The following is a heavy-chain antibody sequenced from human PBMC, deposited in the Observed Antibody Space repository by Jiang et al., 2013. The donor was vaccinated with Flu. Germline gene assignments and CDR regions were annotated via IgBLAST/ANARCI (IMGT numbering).Heavy chain of an antibody. D-gene: IGHD5-12*01. CDR1: GFTFGDYA. Sequence: LVESGGGLVQPGRSLRLSCTASGFTFGDYAMSWFRQAPGKGLEWVGFIRSKAYGGTTEYAASVKGRFTISRDDSKSIAYLQMNSLKTEDTAVYYCTREYIVATLWGAFDIWGQGTMVTVSS. CDR3: TREYIVATLWGAFDI. J-gene: IGHJ3*02. CDR2: IRSKAYGGTT. V-gene: IGHV3-49*03.